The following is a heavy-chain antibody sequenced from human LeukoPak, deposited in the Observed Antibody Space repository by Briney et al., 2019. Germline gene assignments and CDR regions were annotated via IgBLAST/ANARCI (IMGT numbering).Heavy chain of an antibody. Sequence: ASVKVSCKASGYTFTGYYMHWVRQAPGQGLEWMGWINPNSGGTNYAQKLQGRVTMTTDTSTSTAYVELRSLRSDDTAVYYCARGVDSGSYSLRLVYWGQGTLVTVSS. CDR2: INPNSGGT. V-gene: IGHV1-2*02. CDR3: ARGVDSGSYSLRLVY. CDR1: GYTFTGYY. D-gene: IGHD1-26*01. J-gene: IGHJ4*02.